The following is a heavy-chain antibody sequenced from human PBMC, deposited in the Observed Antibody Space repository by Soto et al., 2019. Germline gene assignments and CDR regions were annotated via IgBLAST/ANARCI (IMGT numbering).Heavy chain of an antibody. CDR1: GYSFSSYG. D-gene: IGHD3-9*01. Sequence: GASVKVSCKASGYSFSSYGINWVRQAPGQGLEWMGWISVYNGNTNYAQKFQGRVTMTTDTSTSTAYMELRSLRSDDTAVYYCARDYHILTAYRESYFDFWGQGTLVTVS. CDR3: ARDYHILTAYRESYFDF. CDR2: ISVYNGNT. J-gene: IGHJ4*02. V-gene: IGHV1-18*04.